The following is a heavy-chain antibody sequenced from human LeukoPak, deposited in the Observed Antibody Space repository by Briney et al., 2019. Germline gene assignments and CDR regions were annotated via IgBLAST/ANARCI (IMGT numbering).Heavy chain of an antibody. CDR2: ISAYNGNT. Sequence: ASVKVSCKASGYTFTSYGISWVRQAPGQGLEGMGWISAYNGNTNYAQKLQGRVTMTTDTSTSTAYMELRSLRSDDTAVYYCASRAYAKTYYYYGMDVWGQGTTVTVSS. V-gene: IGHV1-18*01. CDR3: ASRAYAKTYYYYGMDV. D-gene: IGHD2-8*01. J-gene: IGHJ6*02. CDR1: GYTFTSYG.